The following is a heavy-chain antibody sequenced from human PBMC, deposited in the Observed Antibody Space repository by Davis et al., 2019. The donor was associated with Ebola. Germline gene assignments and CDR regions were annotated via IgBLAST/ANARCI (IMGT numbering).Heavy chain of an antibody. V-gene: IGHV1-46*01. Sequence: AASVKVSCKASGYTFTSYYMHWVRQAPGQGLEWMGIINPNGGSTSYAQKFQGRVTMTRDTSTSTVYLELSSLRSEDTAVYYCARVPDWRWYFDLWGRGTLVTVSS. CDR3: ARVPDWRWYFDL. D-gene: IGHD2-21*01. CDR1: GYTFTSYY. J-gene: IGHJ2*01. CDR2: INPNGGST.